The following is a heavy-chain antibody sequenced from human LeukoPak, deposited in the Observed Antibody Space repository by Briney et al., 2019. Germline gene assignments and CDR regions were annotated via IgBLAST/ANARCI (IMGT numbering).Heavy chain of an antibody. Sequence: PGGSLRLSCAASGFTFSSYWMSWVRQAPGKGLEWVANIKQDGSEKYYVDSVKGRFTISRDNAKNSLYLQMNSLRAEDTAVYYCARARVPADFYFDYWGLGTLVTVSS. CDR2: IKQDGSEK. J-gene: IGHJ4*02. D-gene: IGHD2-2*01. V-gene: IGHV3-7*01. CDR1: GFTFSSYW. CDR3: ARARVPADFYFDY.